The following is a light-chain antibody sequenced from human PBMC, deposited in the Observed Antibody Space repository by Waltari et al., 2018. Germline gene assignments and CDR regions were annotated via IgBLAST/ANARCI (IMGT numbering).Light chain of an antibody. CDR3: QQYGSSPPT. CDR2: GAS. CDR1: QSITNNY. J-gene: IGKJ1*01. V-gene: IGKV3-20*01. Sequence: EIVLTQSPGTLSLSPGERATLSCRASQSITNNYLAWYQQKPGQAPRLLIYGASSMATGIPDRFSGSGSGTDFTLTISRLEPEDFAVYVCQQYGSSPPTFGQGTKVEIK.